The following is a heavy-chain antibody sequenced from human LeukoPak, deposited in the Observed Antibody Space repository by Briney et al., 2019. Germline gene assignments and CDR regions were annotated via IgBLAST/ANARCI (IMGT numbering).Heavy chain of an antibody. CDR2: IKHDGSEK. V-gene: IGHV3-7*01. J-gene: IGHJ5*02. D-gene: IGHD5-12*01. CDR1: GFTVSSYW. Sequence: GGSLRLSCAASGFTVSSYWMSWVRQAPGKGLEWVAHIKHDGSEKYYVDSVKGRFTISKDNARNSLYLQMNDLRGEDTAIYYCARDAGNSGYGCDLWGQGTLVTVSS. CDR3: ARDAGNSGYGCDL.